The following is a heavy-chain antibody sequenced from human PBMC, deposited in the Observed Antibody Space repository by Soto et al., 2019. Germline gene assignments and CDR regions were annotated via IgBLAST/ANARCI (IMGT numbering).Heavy chain of an antibody. J-gene: IGHJ5*01. V-gene: IGHV4-59*01. D-gene: IGHD3-22*01. Sequence: SETLSLTCTVSGDTSTSYYWGWIRQAPGKGLEWIGHIHNSGTSTHNPSLNGRVTISIDMSKKQFSLKLTSLTSADTAVYYCARDFYDSVGYTWFNSWSQGTLVTVSS. CDR2: IHNSGTS. CDR3: ARDFYDSVGYTWFNS. CDR1: GDTSTSYY.